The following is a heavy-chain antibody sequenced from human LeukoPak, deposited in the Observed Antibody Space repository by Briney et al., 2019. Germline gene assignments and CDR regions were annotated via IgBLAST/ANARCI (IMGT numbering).Heavy chain of an antibody. D-gene: IGHD2-2*02. J-gene: IGHJ4*02. V-gene: IGHV4-39*01. CDR1: GGSISSSSYY. CDR2: IYYRGST. Sequence: SETLSLTCTVSGGSISSSSYYWGWIRQPPGKGLEWIGSIYYRGSTYYNPSLKSRVTISVDTSKNQFSLKLSSVTAADTAVYYCARQDCSSTSCYKGPFDYWGQGTLVTVSS. CDR3: ARQDCSSTSCYKGPFDY.